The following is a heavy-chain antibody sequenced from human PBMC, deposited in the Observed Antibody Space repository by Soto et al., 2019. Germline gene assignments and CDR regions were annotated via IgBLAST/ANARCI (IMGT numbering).Heavy chain of an antibody. CDR2: ISHTGDT. Sequence: PSETLSLTCTVSDASVWSDSYFWTSIRQPPGKGLEWIAYISHTGDTNYNASLKSRVTMSIDTCRNQMSLTVASVTAADTAVYFYARIVVGVTVDLWGQGSLVTVSS. D-gene: IGHD2-15*01. V-gene: IGHV4-61*01. CDR1: DASVWSDSYF. CDR3: ARIVVGVTVDL. J-gene: IGHJ4*02.